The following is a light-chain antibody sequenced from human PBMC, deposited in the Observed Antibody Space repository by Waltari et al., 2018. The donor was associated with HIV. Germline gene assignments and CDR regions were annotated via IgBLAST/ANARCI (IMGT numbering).Light chain of an antibody. Sequence: QPVFTQPPSVSAAPVQQVTIPCSASSSTIRHNSLSWYQQLPGTAPKLRIFEYNKRPSGIPDRFSGSKSGTSVILGITGLQTGDEADYYCGTWDSSLSAVVFGGGTKLTVL. CDR3: GTWDSSLSAVV. CDR1: SSTIRHNS. V-gene: IGLV1-51*02. CDR2: EYN. J-gene: IGLJ2*01.